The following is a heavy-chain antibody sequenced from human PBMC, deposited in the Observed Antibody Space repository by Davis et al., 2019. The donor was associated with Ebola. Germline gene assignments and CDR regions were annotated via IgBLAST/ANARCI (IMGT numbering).Heavy chain of an antibody. D-gene: IGHD6-19*01. CDR1: GGSISSYY. CDR3: ARVSGWDWYFDL. V-gene: IGHV4-59*01. J-gene: IGHJ2*01. CDR2: IYYSGST. Sequence: PSETLSLTCTVPGGSISSYYWSWIRQPPGKGLEWIGYIYYSGSTNYNPSLKSRVTISVDTSKNQFSLKLSSVTAAETAVYYGARVSGWDWYFDLWGRGTLVTVSS.